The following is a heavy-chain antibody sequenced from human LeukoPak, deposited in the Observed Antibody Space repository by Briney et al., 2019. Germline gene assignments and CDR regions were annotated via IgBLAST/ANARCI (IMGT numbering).Heavy chain of an antibody. CDR3: ARGGYCSSTICYPRNAFDM. D-gene: IGHD2-2*01. Sequence: PGGSPRLSCAASGFSFSNYWMNWVRQAPGKGLEWLSHISNGATTIYYADSVKGRFTISRDNAKNSLYLQMNSLRAEDTAVCYCARGGYCSSTICYPRNAFDMWGQGTVVTVSS. J-gene: IGHJ3*02. CDR1: GFSFSNYW. CDR2: ISNGATTI. V-gene: IGHV3-48*04.